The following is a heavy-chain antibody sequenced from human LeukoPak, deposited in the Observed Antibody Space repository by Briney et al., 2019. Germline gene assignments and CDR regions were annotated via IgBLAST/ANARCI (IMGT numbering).Heavy chain of an antibody. CDR3: ARDTPPLPAAIKNWFDP. CDR2: IKQDGSEK. D-gene: IGHD2-2*01. Sequence: GGSLRLSCAASGFTFSSYSMNWVRQAPGKGLEWVANIKQDGSEKYYVDSVKGRFTISRDNAKNSLYLQMNSLRAEDTAVYYCARDTPPLPAAIKNWFDPWGQGTLVTVSS. V-gene: IGHV3-7*01. J-gene: IGHJ5*02. CDR1: GFTFSSYS.